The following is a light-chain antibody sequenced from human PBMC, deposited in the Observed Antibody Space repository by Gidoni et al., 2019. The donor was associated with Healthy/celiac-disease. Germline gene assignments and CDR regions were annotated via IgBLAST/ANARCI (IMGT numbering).Light chain of an antibody. CDR3: QQRSSWPFT. J-gene: IGKJ4*01. CDR2: DAS. V-gene: IGKV3-11*01. CDR1: QSVSSY. Sequence: VLPHSPATLSLSTAERATLSCRASQSVSSYLAWYQQKPGKAHRLLLYDASNRATDIPPRLSGSGSGTDFTLTISRLEPEDFAGYYCQQRSSWPFTFXGXTKVEIK.